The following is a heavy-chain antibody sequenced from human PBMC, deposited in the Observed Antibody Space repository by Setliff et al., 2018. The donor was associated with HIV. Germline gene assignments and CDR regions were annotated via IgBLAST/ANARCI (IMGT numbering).Heavy chain of an antibody. V-gene: IGHV3-23*03. D-gene: IGHD3-3*01. CDR3: AKGVRHYDFWSGLGY. Sequence: GGSLRLSCTASGFTFRSYDMSWVRQAPGKGLEWVSVIYRGGSSTDYADSVKGRFTISRENSKNTLYLQMNSLRVDDTAVYHCAKGVRHYDFWSGLGYWGQGTLVTVSS. CDR2: IYRGGSST. J-gene: IGHJ4*02. CDR1: GFTFRSYD.